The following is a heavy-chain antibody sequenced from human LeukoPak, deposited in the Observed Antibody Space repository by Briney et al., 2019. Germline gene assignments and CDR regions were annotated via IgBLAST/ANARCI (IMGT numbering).Heavy chain of an antibody. D-gene: IGHD3-10*01. CDR1: GYTFTSYD. V-gene: IGHV1-8*03. Sequence: ATVKVSCTASGYTFTSYDINWVRQATGQGLEWMGWMNPNSGNTGYAQKFQGRVTITRNTSISTAYMELSSLRSEDTAVYYCARGTPYYYASGSYYLFDYWGQGTLVTVSS. J-gene: IGHJ4*02. CDR2: MNPNSGNT. CDR3: ARGTPYYYASGSYYLFDY.